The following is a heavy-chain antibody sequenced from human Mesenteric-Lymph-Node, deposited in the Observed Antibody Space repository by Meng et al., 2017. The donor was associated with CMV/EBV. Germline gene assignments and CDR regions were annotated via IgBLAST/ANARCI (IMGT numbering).Heavy chain of an antibody. J-gene: IGHJ6*02. D-gene: IGHD5-24*01. CDR1: GGSISSNY. CDR3: AREWLPKYGMDV. V-gene: IGHV4-59*01. Sequence: SETLSLTCTVSGGSISSNYWSWIRQAPGKGLEWIGYMYYSGSTNYNPSLRSRVTMSIDTSMNQFSLTLSSVTAADTAVYYCAREWLPKYGMDVWGQGTTVTVSS. CDR2: MYYSGST.